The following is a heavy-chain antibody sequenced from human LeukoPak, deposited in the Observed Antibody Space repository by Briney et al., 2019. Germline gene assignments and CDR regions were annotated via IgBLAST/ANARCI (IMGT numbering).Heavy chain of an antibody. J-gene: IGHJ3*02. CDR2: IKLDGSEK. Sequence: GGSLRLSCAASGFTLSSYWMSWVRQAPGKGLEWVANIKLDGSEKYYVDSVKGRFTISRDNAKNSLYLQMNSLRAEDTAMYYCAREGGYGSRSYGAFDIWGQGTMVTVSS. CDR3: AREGGYGSRSYGAFDI. CDR1: GFTLSSYW. V-gene: IGHV3-7*01. D-gene: IGHD3-10*01.